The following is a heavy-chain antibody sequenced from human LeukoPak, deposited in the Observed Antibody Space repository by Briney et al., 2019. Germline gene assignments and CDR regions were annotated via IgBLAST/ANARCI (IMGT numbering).Heavy chain of an antibody. D-gene: IGHD4-23*01. Sequence: ASVKVSCKASGCTFTGYYMHWVRQAPGQGLEWMGWINPNSGGTNYAQKFQGRVTMTRDTSISTAYMELSRLRSDDTAVYYCARTWARANSALGYWGQGTLVTVSS. J-gene: IGHJ4*02. CDR1: GCTFTGYY. CDR3: ARTWARANSALGY. CDR2: INPNSGGT. V-gene: IGHV1-2*02.